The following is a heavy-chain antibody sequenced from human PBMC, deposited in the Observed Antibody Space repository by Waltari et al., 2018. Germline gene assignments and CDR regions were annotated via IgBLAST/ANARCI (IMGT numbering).Heavy chain of an antibody. CDR3: ARERVRGVIITACDY. CDR2: INHSGSP. V-gene: IGHV4-34*01. Sequence: QVQLQQWGAGLLKPSETLSLTCAVYGGSFSGYYWSWIRQPPGKGLEWIGEINHSGSPNNKPSLRSRVTISVDTSKNQFSLKLGSVTAADTAVYYWARERVRGVIITACDYWGQGTLVTVSS. J-gene: IGHJ4*02. CDR1: GGSFSGYY. D-gene: IGHD3-10*01.